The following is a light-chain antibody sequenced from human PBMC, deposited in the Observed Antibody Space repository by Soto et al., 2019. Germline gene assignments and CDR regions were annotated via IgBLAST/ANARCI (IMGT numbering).Light chain of an antibody. CDR2: EVS. CDR3: NSHTSSGFRV. J-gene: IGLJ1*01. CDR1: SSDVGGYNH. Sequence: QSALTQPASVSGSPGQSITISSTGTSSDVGGYNHVSWYQHHPGKAPKLMIYEVSNRPSGVSNRFSGSKSGYTASLTISGLQAEDEADYYCNSHTSSGFRVLGTGTKLTVL. V-gene: IGLV2-14*01.